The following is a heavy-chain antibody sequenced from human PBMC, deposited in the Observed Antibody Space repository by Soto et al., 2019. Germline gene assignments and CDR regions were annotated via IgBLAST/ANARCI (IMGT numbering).Heavy chain of an antibody. J-gene: IGHJ5*02. CDR1: GVTLSDYP. D-gene: IGHD6-19*01. V-gene: IGHV1-69*01. CDR2: LLPIFGTT. CDR3: AIGYCGYATCNNWILKWLDP. Sequence: QVQLVQSGAEVKKPGSSVKVSCKASGVTLSDYPINWVRQAPGQGLEWMGGLLPIFGTTIYAQKFQGRLTITADESTNTAYMELSDLRPEDTAIFYCAIGYCGYATCNNWILKWLDPWGQGTLVTVSS.